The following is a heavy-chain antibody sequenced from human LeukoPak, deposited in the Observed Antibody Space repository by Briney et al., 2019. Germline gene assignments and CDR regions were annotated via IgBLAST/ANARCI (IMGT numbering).Heavy chain of an antibody. CDR1: GFTVSSNY. Sequence: PGGSLRLSCAASGFTVSSNYMSWVRQAPGKGLEWVSVIYSGGSTYYADSVKGRFTISRDNSKNTLYLQMNSLRAEDTAVYYCARGGSGYCSSTSCYAETYYYYGMDVWGQGTTVTVSS. V-gene: IGHV3-53*01. D-gene: IGHD2-2*01. CDR2: IYSGGST. J-gene: IGHJ6*02. CDR3: ARGGSGYCSSTSCYAETYYYYGMDV.